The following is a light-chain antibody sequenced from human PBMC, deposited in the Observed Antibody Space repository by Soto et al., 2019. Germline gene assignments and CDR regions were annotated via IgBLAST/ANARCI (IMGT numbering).Light chain of an antibody. J-gene: IGKJ1*01. V-gene: IGKV3-20*01. CDR3: QQYGSSPRT. CDR1: QSLSSSQ. CDR2: DAS. Sequence: EIVLTQSPGTLSLSPGERATLSCRASQSLSSSQLAWYQQKPGQAPRLLIHDASSRATGISDRFTGSGSGTDFTLTITTLEPEDFGVYYCQQYGSSPRTFGLGTKVDIK.